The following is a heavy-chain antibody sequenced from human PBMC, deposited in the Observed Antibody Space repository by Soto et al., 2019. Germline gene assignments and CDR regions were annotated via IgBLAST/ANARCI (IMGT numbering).Heavy chain of an antibody. D-gene: IGHD6-6*01. CDR2: IRGRGGST. Sequence: GGSLRLSCAASGFTFSSYAMSWVRQAPGKGLEWVSAIRGRGGSTYYAHSLKGRFTISRDNSKNTLYLQMNSLRAEDTAVYYCFGLRTHSSSLGVSDWFDPWGQGTLVTVSS. J-gene: IGHJ5*02. CDR3: FGLRTHSSSLGVSDWFDP. V-gene: IGHV3-23*01. CDR1: GFTFSSYA.